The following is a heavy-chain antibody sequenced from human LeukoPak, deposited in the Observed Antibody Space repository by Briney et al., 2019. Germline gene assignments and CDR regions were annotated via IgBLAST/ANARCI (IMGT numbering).Heavy chain of an antibody. CDR2: INPNSGGT. V-gene: IGHV1-2*02. Sequence: ASVTVSFKASGYTFTGYYMHWVRQAPGQGLEWMGWINPNSGGTNYAQKFQGRVTMTRDTSISTAYMELSRLRSDDTAVYYCAGGRYDYVWGSYRSRRDDAFDIWGQGTMVTVSS. CDR3: AGGRYDYVWGSYRSRRDDAFDI. J-gene: IGHJ3*02. D-gene: IGHD3-16*02. CDR1: GYTFTGYY.